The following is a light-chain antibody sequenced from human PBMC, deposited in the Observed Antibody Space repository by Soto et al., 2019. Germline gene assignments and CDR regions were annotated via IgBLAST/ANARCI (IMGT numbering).Light chain of an antibody. V-gene: IGKV1-27*01. J-gene: IGKJ1*01. Sequence: DVQMTQSPSSLSASVGDTVTITCRASTGISNFLAWYQHKPGKVPQLLIYAAVTLQSGVPSRFSGRGSGTDFTFTISSLQPEDVATYYCQKYNSAPWTFGQGTKVEIK. CDR2: AAV. CDR1: TGISNF. CDR3: QKYNSAPWT.